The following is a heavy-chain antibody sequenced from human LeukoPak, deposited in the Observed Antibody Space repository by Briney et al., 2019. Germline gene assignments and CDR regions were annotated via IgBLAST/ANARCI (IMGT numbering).Heavy chain of an antibody. V-gene: IGHV4-59*01. J-gene: IGHJ4*02. Sequence: SETLSLTCTVSGGSISSYYWSWIRQPPRKGLEWIGYIYYSGSTYYSPSLKSRVTISMDTSKNQFSLKLRSVTAADTAVYYCARTLYGSGSYYGFVWEYWGQGTLVTVSS. CDR2: IYYSGST. D-gene: IGHD3-10*01. CDR1: GGSISSYY. CDR3: ARTLYGSGSYYGFVWEY.